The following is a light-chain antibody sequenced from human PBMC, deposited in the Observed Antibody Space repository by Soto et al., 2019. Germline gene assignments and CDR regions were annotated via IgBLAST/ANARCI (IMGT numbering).Light chain of an antibody. CDR1: QSVSSNN. Sequence: EIVLTQSPGTLSLSPGERATLSCRASQSVSSNNLAWYQQRPGQAPRVVIYGASTRATGIPERFSGSGSGTDFTLTISRLEPEDFAVYYCQQYGGMWTFGQGTKVDIK. V-gene: IGKV3-20*01. CDR2: GAS. CDR3: QQYGGMWT. J-gene: IGKJ1*01.